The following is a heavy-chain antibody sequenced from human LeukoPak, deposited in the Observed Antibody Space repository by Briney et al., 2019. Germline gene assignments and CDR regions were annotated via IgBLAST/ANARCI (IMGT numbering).Heavy chain of an antibody. CDR1: GFTFSDYY. J-gene: IGHJ5*02. V-gene: IGHV3-74*01. CDR3: AREGSYLNSGGSYYLHWLDP. Sequence: PGGSLRLSCAASGFTFSDYYMTWIRQAPGKGLEWVSYSDTEGSMTSYADSVKGRFTISRDNAKSTLYLEMHSLRVEDTAIYYCAREGSYLNSGGSYYLHWLDPWGQGTLVTVSS. CDR2: SDTEGSMT. D-gene: IGHD3-22*01.